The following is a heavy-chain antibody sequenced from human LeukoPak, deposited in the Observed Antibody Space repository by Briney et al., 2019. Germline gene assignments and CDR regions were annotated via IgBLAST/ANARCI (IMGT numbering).Heavy chain of an antibody. CDR1: GFTFDDYT. Sequence: GGSLRLSCAASGFTFDDYTMHWVRQAPGKGLEWVSLISWDGSSTYYADSVKGRFTISRDNSKNSLYLQMNSLRTEDTALYYCAKGDYYDSSGYYPDYWGQGTLVTVSS. D-gene: IGHD3-22*01. CDR2: ISWDGSST. J-gene: IGHJ4*02. V-gene: IGHV3-43*01. CDR3: AKGDYYDSSGYYPDY.